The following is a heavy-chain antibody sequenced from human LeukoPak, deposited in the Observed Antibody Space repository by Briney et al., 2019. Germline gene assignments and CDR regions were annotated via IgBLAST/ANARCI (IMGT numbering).Heavy chain of an antibody. J-gene: IGHJ4*02. CDR3: VRHPRYSTGWAIDY. CDR1: GYSISNAYY. D-gene: IGHD6-19*01. CDR2: MYHSGST. Sequence: PSETLSLTCAVSGYSISNAYYWGWIRQPPGKGLEWIASMYHSGSTYYNPSLKSRVTISVDTSKNQFSLKLNSVTAADTAVYYCVRHPRYSTGWAIDYWGQGTLVTASS. V-gene: IGHV4-38-2*01.